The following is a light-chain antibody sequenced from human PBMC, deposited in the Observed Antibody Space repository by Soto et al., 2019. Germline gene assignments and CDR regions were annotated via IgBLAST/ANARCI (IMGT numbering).Light chain of an antibody. Sequence: DIQLTQSPSFLSASVGDRVTITCRASQGISSSLAWYQQKPGRAPALLIYAASTLQSGVPSRFSGSGSGTEFTLTISSLQPEDFATYYCQQINSFPLTFGGGTKVEIK. J-gene: IGKJ4*01. CDR1: QGISSS. V-gene: IGKV1-9*01. CDR3: QQINSFPLT. CDR2: AAS.